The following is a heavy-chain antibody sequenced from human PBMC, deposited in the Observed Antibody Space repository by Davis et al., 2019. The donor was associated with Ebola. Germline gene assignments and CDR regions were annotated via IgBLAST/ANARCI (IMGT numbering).Heavy chain of an antibody. CDR1: GFTFSDYY. Sequence: GESLKISCAASGFTFSDYYMSWIRQAPGKGLEWVSYISSSGSTIYYADSVKGRFTISRDNAKNSLYLQMNSLRAEDTAVYYCARQTTVTTRGSWFDPWGQGTLVTVSS. J-gene: IGHJ5*02. CDR3: ARQTTVTTRGSWFDP. V-gene: IGHV3-11*04. D-gene: IGHD4-17*01. CDR2: ISSSGSTI.